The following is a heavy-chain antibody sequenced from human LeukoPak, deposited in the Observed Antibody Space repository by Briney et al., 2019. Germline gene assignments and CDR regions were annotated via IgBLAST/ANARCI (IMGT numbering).Heavy chain of an antibody. CDR2: IYPGDSDT. Sequence: GESLKISCKGSGYSFTSYWIGWVRHMRGKGLEWMGIIYPGDSDTRYSPSFQGQVTISDDKSISTAYLQWSSLKASDTAMYYCARQVSYSSGWYSIGYWGQGTLVTVSS. V-gene: IGHV5-51*01. D-gene: IGHD6-19*01. CDR1: GYSFTSYW. CDR3: ARQVSYSSGWYSIGY. J-gene: IGHJ4*02.